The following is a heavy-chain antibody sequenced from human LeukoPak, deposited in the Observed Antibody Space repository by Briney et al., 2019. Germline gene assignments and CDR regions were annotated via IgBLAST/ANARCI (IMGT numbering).Heavy chain of an antibody. CDR3: ARSSRITMIVEGY. CDR2: IIPILGIA. J-gene: IGHJ4*02. V-gene: IGHV1-69*02. Sequence: SVKVSCKASGYTFTGYYMHWVRQAPGQGLEWMGRIIPILGIANYAQKFQGRVTITADKSTSTAYMELSSLRSEDTAVYYCARSSRITMIVEGYWGQGTLVTVSS. CDR1: GYTFTGYY. D-gene: IGHD3-22*01.